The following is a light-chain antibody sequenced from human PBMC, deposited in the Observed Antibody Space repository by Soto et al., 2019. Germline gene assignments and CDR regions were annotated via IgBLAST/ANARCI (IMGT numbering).Light chain of an antibody. Sequence: EIVMTQPPATLSVSPGERATLSCRGSQSLNINLAWYQQKPGQAPRLLIYGASTRATGIPARFSGSGSVTEFTLTIRSMQSEDFAVYYCQQYNKWPLTFGGGTKVDIK. V-gene: IGKV3-15*01. J-gene: IGKJ4*01. CDR3: QQYNKWPLT. CDR1: QSLNIN. CDR2: GAS.